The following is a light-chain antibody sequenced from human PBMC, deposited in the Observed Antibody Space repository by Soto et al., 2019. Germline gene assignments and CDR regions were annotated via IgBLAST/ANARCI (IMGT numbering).Light chain of an antibody. J-gene: IGLJ1*01. CDR1: SSDVGSYNR. V-gene: IGLV2-18*01. Sequence: QSALAQPPSVSGSPGQSFTISCTGTSSDVGSYNRVSWYQQPPGTAPKLMIYEVSNRPSGVPDRFSGSKSGNTASLTISGLQAEEEADYYCSLYTSSSTYVFGTGTKVTVL. CDR2: EVS. CDR3: SLYTSSSTYV.